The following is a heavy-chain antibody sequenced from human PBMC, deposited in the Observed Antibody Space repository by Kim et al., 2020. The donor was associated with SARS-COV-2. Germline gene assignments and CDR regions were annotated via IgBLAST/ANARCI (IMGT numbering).Heavy chain of an antibody. Sequence: GGSLRLSCAASGFTFSSYGMHWVRQAPGKGLEWVAVISYDGSNKYYADSVKGRFTISRDNSKNTLYLQMNSLRAEDTAVYYCAKGDYDSSGYYWDYYYGMYVWGQGTTVTVSS. CDR2: ISYDGSNK. J-gene: IGHJ6*02. V-gene: IGHV3-30*18. D-gene: IGHD3-22*01. CDR1: GFTFSSYG. CDR3: AKGDYDSSGYYWDYYYGMYV.